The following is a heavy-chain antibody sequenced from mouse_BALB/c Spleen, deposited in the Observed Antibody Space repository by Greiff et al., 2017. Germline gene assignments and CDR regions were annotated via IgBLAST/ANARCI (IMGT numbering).Heavy chain of an antibody. V-gene: IGHV5-9-4*01. CDR1: GFTFSSYA. Sequence: EVKVVESGGGLVKPGGSLKLSCAASGFTFSSYAMSWVRQSPEKRLEWVAEISSGGSYTYYPDTVTGRFTISRDNAKNTLYLEMSSLRSEDTAMYYCARDGGLRPAWFAYWGQGTLVTVSA. D-gene: IGHD2-4*01. CDR3: ARDGGLRPAWFAY. CDR2: ISSGGSYT. J-gene: IGHJ3*01.